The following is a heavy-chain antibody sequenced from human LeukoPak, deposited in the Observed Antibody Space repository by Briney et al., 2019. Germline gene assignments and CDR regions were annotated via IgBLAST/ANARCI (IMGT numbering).Heavy chain of an antibody. D-gene: IGHD2-2*01. CDR3: ARLPIPSYCSSTSCRGAFDI. CDR1: GGSISSSSYY. CDR2: IYYSGST. J-gene: IGHJ3*02. V-gene: IGHV4-39*01. Sequence: SETLSLTCTVSGGSISSSSYYWGWIRQPPGKGLEWIGSIYYSGSTYYNPSLKSRVTISVDTSKNQFSLKLSSVTAADTAVYYCARLPIPSYCSSTSCRGAFDIWGQGTMVTVSS.